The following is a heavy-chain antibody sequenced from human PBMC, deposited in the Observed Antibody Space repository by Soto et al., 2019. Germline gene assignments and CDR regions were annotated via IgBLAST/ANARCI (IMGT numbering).Heavy chain of an antibody. D-gene: IGHD6-19*01. J-gene: IGHJ4*02. CDR2: IGTAGDT. CDR3: ATEPSGWYSGVRWGFDY. Sequence: EVQLVESGGGLVQPGGSLRLSCAASGFTFSSYDMHWVRQATGKGLEWVSVIGTAGDTYYPGSVKGRFTISRENAKNSLYLQMNSLRAEDTAVYYCATEPSGWYSGVRWGFDYWGQGTLVTVSS. CDR1: GFTFSSYD. V-gene: IGHV3-13*01.